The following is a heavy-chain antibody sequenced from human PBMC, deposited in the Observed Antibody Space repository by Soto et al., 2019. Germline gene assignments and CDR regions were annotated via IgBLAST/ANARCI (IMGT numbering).Heavy chain of an antibody. V-gene: IGHV3-30*18. CDR1: GFTFSSYG. J-gene: IGHJ5*02. Sequence: QPGGSLRLSCAASGFTFSSYGMHWVRQAPGKGLEWVAVISYDGSNKYYADSVKGRFTISRDNSKNTLYLQMNSLRAEDTAVYYCAKPNPKNWFDPWGQGTLVNVSS. D-gene: IGHD2-8*01. CDR2: ISYDGSNK. CDR3: AKPNPKNWFDP.